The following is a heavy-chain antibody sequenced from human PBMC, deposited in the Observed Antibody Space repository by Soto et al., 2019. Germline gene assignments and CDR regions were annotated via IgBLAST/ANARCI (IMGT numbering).Heavy chain of an antibody. J-gene: IGHJ6*02. CDR2: ISYDGSNK. D-gene: IGHD5-12*01. CDR3: ARDYYRFNSGYGFSMDV. CDR1: GFTFSSYA. Sequence: QVQLVESGGGVVQPGRSLRLSCAASGFTFSSYAMHWVRQAPGKGLEWVAVISYDGSNKYYADSVKGRFTISRDNSKNTLYLQMNSLRAEDTAVYYCARDYYRFNSGYGFSMDVWGPGTTVTVYS. V-gene: IGHV3-30-3*01.